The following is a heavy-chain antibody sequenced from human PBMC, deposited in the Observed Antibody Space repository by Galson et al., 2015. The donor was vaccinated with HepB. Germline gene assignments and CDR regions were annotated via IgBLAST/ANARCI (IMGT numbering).Heavy chain of an antibody. CDR2: IRYDGSNK. D-gene: IGHD3-9*01. CDR1: GFTFSSYG. V-gene: IGHV3-30*02. CDR3: AKDGIRYDILTGQARDYYYYGMDV. J-gene: IGHJ6*02. Sequence: SLRLSCAASGFTFSSYGMHWVRQAPGKGLEWVAFIRYDGSNKYYADSVKGRFTISRDNSKNTLYLQMNSLRAEDTAVHYCAKDGIRYDILTGQARDYYYYGMDVWGQGTTVTVSS.